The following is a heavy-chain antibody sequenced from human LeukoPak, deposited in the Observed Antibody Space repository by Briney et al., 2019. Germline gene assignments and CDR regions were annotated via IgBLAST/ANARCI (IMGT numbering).Heavy chain of an antibody. CDR2: INHSGTT. Sequence: PSETLSLTCAVYVGSFSDYYWSWIRQSPGKGLEWIGEINHSGTTHYNPSLKSRVPISVDTSKNQFSLKLQSVTAADTAVYYCARKEGGQLVNTRRWFDPWGQGTLVTVSS. CDR3: ARKEGGQLVNTRRWFDP. CDR1: VGSFSDYY. V-gene: IGHV4-34*01. D-gene: IGHD6-13*01. J-gene: IGHJ5*02.